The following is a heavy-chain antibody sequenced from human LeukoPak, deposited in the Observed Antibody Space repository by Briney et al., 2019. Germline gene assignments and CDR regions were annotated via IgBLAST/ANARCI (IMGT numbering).Heavy chain of an antibody. V-gene: IGHV1-69*05. CDR2: IIPIFGTA. Sequence: SVKVSCKASGGTFSSYAISWVRQAPGQGLEWMGGIIPIFGTANYAQKFQGRVTITTDESTSTAYMELSSLRSEDTAVYYCARGLATRNSSDYWGQGTLVTVSS. D-gene: IGHD5-24*01. CDR3: ARGLATRNSSDY. J-gene: IGHJ4*02. CDR1: GGTFSSYA.